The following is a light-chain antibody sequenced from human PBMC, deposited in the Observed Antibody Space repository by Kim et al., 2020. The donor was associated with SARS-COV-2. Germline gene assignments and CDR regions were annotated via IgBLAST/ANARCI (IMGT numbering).Light chain of an antibody. V-gene: IGKV1-39*01. J-gene: IGKJ1*01. CDR2: AAS. CDR1: QSIGVF. CDR3: HQTYTTPQT. Sequence: ASVGDRVTLVCRASQSIGVFLHWYQQRPGRAPNLLIYAASNLHSGVPPRFSGSGSGTDFTLTINNLQPEDVATYFCHQTYTTPQTFGQGTKVDIK.